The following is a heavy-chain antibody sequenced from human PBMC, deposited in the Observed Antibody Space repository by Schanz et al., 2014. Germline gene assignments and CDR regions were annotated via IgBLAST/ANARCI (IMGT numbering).Heavy chain of an antibody. D-gene: IGHD1-1*01. Sequence: QAQLVESGGGVVQPGGSLRLSCAASGFTFSGYGMHWVRQAPGKGLQWVAFVHFDGSHKYYDDSVRGRFTISRDNSKNTLYLQMNSLRAEDTAVYYCARDRWDWNNAFDIWGQGTMVTVSS. CDR1: GFTFSGYG. J-gene: IGHJ3*02. CDR3: ARDRWDWNNAFDI. V-gene: IGHV3-30*02. CDR2: VHFDGSHK.